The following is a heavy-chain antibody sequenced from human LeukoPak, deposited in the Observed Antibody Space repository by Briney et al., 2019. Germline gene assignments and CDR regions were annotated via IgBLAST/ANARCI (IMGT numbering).Heavy chain of an antibody. CDR3: ATAAAGKGNWFDP. V-gene: IGHV3-74*01. J-gene: IGHJ5*02. CDR2: INSDGSST. CDR1: GFTFSSYW. D-gene: IGHD6-13*01. Sequence: GGSLRLSCATSGFTFSSYWMHWVRQAPGKGLVWVSRINSDGSSTSYADSVKGRFTISRDNAKNTLYLQMNSLRAEDTAVYYCATAAAGKGNWFDPWGQGTLVTVSS.